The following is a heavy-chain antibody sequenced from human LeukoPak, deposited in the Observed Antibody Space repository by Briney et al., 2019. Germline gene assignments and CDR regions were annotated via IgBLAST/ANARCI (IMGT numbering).Heavy chain of an antibody. J-gene: IGHJ4*02. CDR1: GGSISGYY. CDR2: LYYMRGA. V-gene: IGHV4-59*12. Sequence: SETLSLTCTVSGGSISGYYWSWSRQPPGKGVEWIGNLYYMRGAWYKSSLKSRVTISVDTSKNQFSLKLSSVTAADTAVYYCAREGAYYGDYGDWGQGTLVTVSS. D-gene: IGHD4-17*01. CDR3: AREGAYYGDYGD.